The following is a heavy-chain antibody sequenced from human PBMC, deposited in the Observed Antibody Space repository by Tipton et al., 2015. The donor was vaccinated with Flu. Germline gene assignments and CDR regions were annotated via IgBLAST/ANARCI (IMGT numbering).Heavy chain of an antibody. CDR3: ARGSYGDLIDS. CDR1: GYTFTGYY. Sequence: QLVQSGAEVKKPGASVKVSCKASGYTFTGYYMHWVRQAPGQGLEWMGIITPSGGSTFYSQKFQGRVTMTRDTSTSTDYMELSSLRSEDTAVYYCARGSYGDLIDSWGQGTLVTVSS. V-gene: IGHV1-46*01. CDR2: ITPSGGST. J-gene: IGHJ4*02. D-gene: IGHD5-18*01.